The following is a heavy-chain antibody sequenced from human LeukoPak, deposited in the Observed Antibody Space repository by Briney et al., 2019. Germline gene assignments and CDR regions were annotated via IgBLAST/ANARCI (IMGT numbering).Heavy chain of an antibody. V-gene: IGHV1-46*01. J-gene: IGHJ5*02. CDR2: INPSGGST. Sequence: ASVKVSCKASGYTFTSYYMHWVRQAPGQGLEWMGIINPSGGSTSYAQKFQGRVIMTRDTSTSTVYMELSSLRSEDTAVYYCARAENYYDSSGYPFDPWGQGTLVTVSS. D-gene: IGHD3-22*01. CDR3: ARAENYYDSSGYPFDP. CDR1: GYTFTSYY.